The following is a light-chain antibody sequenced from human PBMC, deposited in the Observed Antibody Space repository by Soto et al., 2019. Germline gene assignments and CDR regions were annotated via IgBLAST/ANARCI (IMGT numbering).Light chain of an antibody. CDR2: DAS. CDR1: QSVSSY. CDR3: QQRSNWPRT. V-gene: IGKV3-11*01. J-gene: IGKJ1*01. Sequence: EIVLTQSPGTLSLSPGERATLSCRASQSVSSYLAWYQQKPGQAPRLLIFDASNRATGIPARFSGSGSGTDFTLTINSLEPEDFAVYYCQQRSNWPRTFGQGTKVDIK.